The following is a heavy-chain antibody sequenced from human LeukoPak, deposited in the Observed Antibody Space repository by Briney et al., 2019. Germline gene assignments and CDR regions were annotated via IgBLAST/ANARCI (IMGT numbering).Heavy chain of an antibody. J-gene: IGHJ4*02. CDR2: ISYDGSNK. D-gene: IGHD3-22*01. Sequence: GRSLRLSCAASGFTFSSYAMPWVRQAPGKGLEWVAVISYDGSNKYYADSVKGRFTISRDNSKNTLYLQMNSLRAEDTAVYYCARGIQYYDSSGYYGGYFDYWGQGTLVTVSS. V-gene: IGHV3-30-3*01. CDR3: ARGIQYYDSSGYYGGYFDY. CDR1: GFTFSSYA.